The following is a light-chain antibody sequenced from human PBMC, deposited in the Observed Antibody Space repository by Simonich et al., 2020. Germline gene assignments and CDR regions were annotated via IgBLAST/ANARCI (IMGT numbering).Light chain of an antibody. CDR1: ISDVGGYNY. V-gene: IGLV2-14*01. CDR2: EVR. Sequence: QSALTQPASVSGSPGQSITISCPGTISDVGGYNYVSWYQQHPGKAPKLMIYEVRKRPSGVAKRFSGSKSGNTASLTISGLQAEDEADYYCSSYTSSSTWVFGGGTKLTVL. J-gene: IGLJ3*02. CDR3: SSYTSSSTWV.